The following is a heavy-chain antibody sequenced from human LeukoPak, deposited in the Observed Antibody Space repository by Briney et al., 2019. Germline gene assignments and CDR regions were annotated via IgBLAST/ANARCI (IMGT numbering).Heavy chain of an antibody. CDR3: ARYDSRGSASTRFDY. CDR2: IYGTGST. D-gene: IGHD3-16*01. J-gene: IGHJ4*02. CDR1: GYSLGKNYY. Sequence: SETLSLTCAVSGYSLGKNYYWGWLRQPPGKGLEWIGRIYGTGSTSYNPSLMNRVTMSVDTSKNHFSLKLTSVTAADTAVYYCARYDSRGSASTRFDYWGQGILVTISS. V-gene: IGHV4-38-2*01.